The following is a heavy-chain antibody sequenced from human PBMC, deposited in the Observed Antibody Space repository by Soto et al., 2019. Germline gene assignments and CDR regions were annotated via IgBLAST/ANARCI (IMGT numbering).Heavy chain of an antibody. Sequence: SETLSLTCTVSGGSISSGDYYWSWIRQPPGKGLEWIGYIYYSGSTYYNPSLKSRVTISVDTSKNQFSLKLSSVTAADTAVYYCARRITMVRGAPYYYYYGMDVWGQGTTVTSP. J-gene: IGHJ6*02. CDR1: GGSISSGDYY. V-gene: IGHV4-30-4*01. CDR2: IYYSGST. D-gene: IGHD3-10*01. CDR3: ARRITMVRGAPYYYYYGMDV.